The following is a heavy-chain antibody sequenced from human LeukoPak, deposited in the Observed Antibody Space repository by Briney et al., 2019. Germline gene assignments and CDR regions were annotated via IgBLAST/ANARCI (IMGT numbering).Heavy chain of an antibody. D-gene: IGHD3-10*01. CDR2: IKKDGREK. CDR1: GFTFSSDW. J-gene: IGHJ4*02. V-gene: IGHV3-7*01. Sequence: GGSLSLSCAASGFTFSSDWMSWVRQPPGKGRGGLANIKKDGREKYYVDSVKGRFTISRDNAKNSLYLQMNSLRAEDTAVYYCARAGAPITMVRGVIPTFDYWGQGTLVTVSS. CDR3: ARAGAPITMVRGVIPTFDY.